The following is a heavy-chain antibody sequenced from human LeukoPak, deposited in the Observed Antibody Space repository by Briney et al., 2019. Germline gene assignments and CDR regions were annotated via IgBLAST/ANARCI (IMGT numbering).Heavy chain of an antibody. Sequence: SETLSLTCTVSGGSISSYYWSWIRQPPGKGLEWIGYIYYSGSTNYNPSLESRVTISVDTSKNQFSLKLSSVTAADTAVYYCARLSEGYFDYWGQGTLVTVSS. CDR1: GGSISSYY. V-gene: IGHV4-59*01. CDR3: ARLSEGYFDY. J-gene: IGHJ4*02. CDR2: IYYSGST.